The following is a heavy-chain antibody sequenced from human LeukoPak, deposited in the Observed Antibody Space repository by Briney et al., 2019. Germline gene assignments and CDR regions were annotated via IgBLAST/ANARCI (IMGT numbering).Heavy chain of an antibody. CDR3: AKCGGYDQYYFDY. V-gene: IGHV3-7*03. CDR2: IKEDGSEK. J-gene: IGHJ4*02. D-gene: IGHD5-12*01. CDR1: GFTFSRYW. Sequence: PGGSLRLSCAASGFTFSRYWMSWVRQAPGKGLEGVANIKEDGSEKKYADSVKGRFTISRDNAKNSLYLQMNSLRAEDTALYYCAKCGGYDQYYFDYWGQGTLVTVSS.